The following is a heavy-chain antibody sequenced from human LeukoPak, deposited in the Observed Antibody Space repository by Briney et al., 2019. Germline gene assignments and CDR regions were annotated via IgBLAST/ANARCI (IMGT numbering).Heavy chain of an antibody. J-gene: IGHJ4*02. CDR1: GFTFSSYS. D-gene: IGHD3-3*01. CDR2: ISSSSSYI. CDR3: ASGGSGYFFWADY. V-gene: IGHV3-21*01. Sequence: GGSLRLSCAASGFTFSSYSMNWVRQAPGKGLEWVSSISSSSSYIYYADSVKGRFTISRDNAKNSLYLQMNSLRAEDTAVYYCASGGSGYFFWADYWGQGTLVTVSS.